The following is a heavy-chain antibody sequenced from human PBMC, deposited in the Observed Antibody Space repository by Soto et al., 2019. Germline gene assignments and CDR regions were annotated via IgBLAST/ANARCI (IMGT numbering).Heavy chain of an antibody. CDR2: IYYSGST. J-gene: IGHJ4*02. CDR1: GGSISSYY. CDR3: ARGSGYSSSWYGFDY. V-gene: IGHV4-59*01. D-gene: IGHD6-13*01. Sequence: XATLTLTCTVSGGSISSYYWSWMRQPPGKGLEWIGYIYYSGSTNYNPSLKSRVTISVDTSKNQFSLKLSSVTAADTAVYFCARGSGYSSSWYGFDYWGQGTLVTVSS.